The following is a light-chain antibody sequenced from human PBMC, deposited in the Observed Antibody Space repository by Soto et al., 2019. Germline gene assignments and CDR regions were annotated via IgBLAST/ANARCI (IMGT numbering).Light chain of an antibody. J-gene: IGLJ3*02. CDR2: VNSDGSH. Sequence: QLVLTQSPSASASLGASVKLTCTLSSGHSSYAIAWHQQQPEKGPRYLMNVNSDGSHSKGDGIPDRFSGSSSGAERYLTISRLQSEDEADYYCQTWGTGIRVFGGGTKVTVL. CDR1: SGHSSYA. CDR3: QTWGTGIRV. V-gene: IGLV4-69*01.